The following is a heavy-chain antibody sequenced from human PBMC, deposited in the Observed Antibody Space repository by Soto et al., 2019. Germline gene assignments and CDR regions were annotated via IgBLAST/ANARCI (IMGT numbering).Heavy chain of an antibody. CDR1: GFTFSSYA. J-gene: IGHJ4*02. V-gene: IGHV3-30-3*01. CDR2: ISYDGSNK. Sequence: GGSLRLSCAASGFTFSSYAMHWVRQAPGKGLEWVAVISYDGSNKYYADSVKGRFTISRDNSKNTLYLQMNSLRAEDTAVYYSARGALTQYDFWGGYYKDFDYWGQGILVTVSS. CDR3: ARGALTQYDFWGGYYKDFDY. D-gene: IGHD3-3*01.